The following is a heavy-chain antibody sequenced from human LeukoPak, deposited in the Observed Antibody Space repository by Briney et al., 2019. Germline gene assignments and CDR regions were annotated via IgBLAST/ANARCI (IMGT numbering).Heavy chain of an antibody. CDR2: ISYNGSNK. CDR1: GFTFSSYG. CDR3: AKELFAGELLSGIDY. Sequence: GRSLRLSCAASGFTFSSYGMHRVRQAPSNGLESVAVISYNGSNKNYAYSVKGRFTISRDNSKNTLYLQMNSLRAEDTAVYYCAKELFAGELLSGIDYWGQGTLVTVSS. V-gene: IGHV3-30*18. D-gene: IGHD3-10*01. J-gene: IGHJ4*02.